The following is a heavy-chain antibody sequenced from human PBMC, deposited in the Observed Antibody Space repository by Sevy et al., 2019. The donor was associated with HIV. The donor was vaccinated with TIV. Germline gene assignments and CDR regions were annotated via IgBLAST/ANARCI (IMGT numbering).Heavy chain of an antibody. V-gene: IGHV3-49*04. CDR2: MRSKAFAGTT. CDR3: IRSRLLGYTAMVPDY. D-gene: IGHD5-18*01. J-gene: IGHJ4*02. Sequence: GGSLRLSCTTSGFTLGDYAMSWVRQAPGKGLEWVGFMRSKAFAGTTEYAASVKGRFTISTDDSKANAHLQMNSLRTEDTGVYYCIRSRLLGYTAMVPDYWGQGTLVTVSS. CDR1: GFTLGDYA.